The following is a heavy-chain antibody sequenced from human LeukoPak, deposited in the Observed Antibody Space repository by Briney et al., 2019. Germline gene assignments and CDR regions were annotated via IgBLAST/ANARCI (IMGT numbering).Heavy chain of an antibody. V-gene: IGHV3-23*01. CDR2: MKGTGEK. CDR1: GLSFSSFA. D-gene: IGHD3-16*01. Sequence: PGGSLTLSCAAPGLSFSSFAMSWVRQAPARGLEWLSSMKGTGEKFYADSVRGRFTLSRDDSRNTVYLQLNNLRVEDTAVYYCARASWVSTADAVRWGQGTVVTVSS. J-gene: IGHJ4*02. CDR3: ARASWVSTADAVR.